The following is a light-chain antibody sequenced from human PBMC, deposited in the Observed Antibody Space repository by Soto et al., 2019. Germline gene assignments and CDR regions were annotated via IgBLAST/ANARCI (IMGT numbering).Light chain of an antibody. CDR2: KAS. CDR3: QQYNVYST. J-gene: IGKJ4*01. V-gene: IGKV1-5*03. CDR1: QSISSW. Sequence: DIQMTQSPSTLCASIGDRVNITCRASQSISSWLAWYQQKPGKAPKVLIYKASNLESGVPSRFSGSGSETEFTLTISSLQPDDFATYYCQQYNVYSTFGGGTKVDIK.